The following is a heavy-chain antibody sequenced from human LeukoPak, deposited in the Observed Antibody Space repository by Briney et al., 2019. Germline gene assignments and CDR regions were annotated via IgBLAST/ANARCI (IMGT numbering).Heavy chain of an antibody. V-gene: IGHV3-33*01. CDR3: ARDLNTHHYYYGMDV. Sequence: SGGSLRLSCAASGFTFSSYGMHWVRQAPGKGLAWVAIIWYDGRNKYYAGSVKGRFTISRDNSKNTLYLQMNSLRAEDTAVYYCARDLNTHHYYYGMDVWGQGTTVTVSS. J-gene: IGHJ6*02. CDR1: GFTFSSYG. D-gene: IGHD2-2*02. CDR2: IWYDGRNK.